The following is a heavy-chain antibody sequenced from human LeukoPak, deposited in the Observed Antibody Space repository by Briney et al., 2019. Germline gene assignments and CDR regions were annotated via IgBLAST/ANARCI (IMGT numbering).Heavy chain of an antibody. CDR2: MYTSGST. J-gene: IGHJ4*02. V-gene: IGHV4-4*07. Sequence: GSLRLSCTVSGFTVSSNSMSWIRQPAGKGLEWIGRMYTSGSTNYNPSLKSRVTISVDTSKNQFSLKLSSVTAADTAVYYCARDREHIVLLPGAKRKTWYFDYWGQGTLVTVSS. D-gene: IGHD2-2*01. CDR3: ARDREHIVLLPGAKRKTWYFDY. CDR1: GFTVSSNS.